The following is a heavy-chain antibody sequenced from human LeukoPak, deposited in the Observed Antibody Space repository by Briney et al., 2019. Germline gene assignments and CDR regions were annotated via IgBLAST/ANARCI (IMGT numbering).Heavy chain of an antibody. CDR1: GYTFTSYG. J-gene: IGHJ4*02. CDR2: ISAYNGYT. V-gene: IGHV1-18*01. D-gene: IGHD6-19*01. CDR3: AKDHAASRIAVAGKGPSNF. Sequence: ASVKVSCKASGYTFTSYGISWLRQAPGQGLEWMGWISAYNGYTNYAQKFQGRVTMTTDTSTRTAYMELRSLRSDDTAIYYCAKDHAASRIAVAGKGPSNFWGQGTLVTVSS.